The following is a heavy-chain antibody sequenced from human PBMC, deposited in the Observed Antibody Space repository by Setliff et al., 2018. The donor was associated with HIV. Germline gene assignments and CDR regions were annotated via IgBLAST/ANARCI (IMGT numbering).Heavy chain of an antibody. CDR3: ALPYCSGGNCWSSASLPPAGWFDP. D-gene: IGHD2-15*01. J-gene: IGHJ5*02. V-gene: IGHV1-69*05. Sequence: SVKVSCKASGGTFSSYVISWVRQDPGQGPEWMGGIIPMYGVTNYAQKFQGRVTITTDESKRTAYMELSSPRSEDKAVYYCALPYCSGGNCWSSASLPPAGWFDPWGQGTLVTVSS. CDR1: GGTFSSYV. CDR2: IIPMYGVT.